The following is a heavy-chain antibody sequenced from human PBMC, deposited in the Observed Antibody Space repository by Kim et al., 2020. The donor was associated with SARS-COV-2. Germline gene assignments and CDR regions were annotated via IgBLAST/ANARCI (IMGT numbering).Heavy chain of an antibody. V-gene: IGHV4-34*01. J-gene: IGHJ6*02. CDR2: INHSGRT. CDR1: GGSFSGYY. Sequence: SETLSLTCAVYGGSFSGYYWSWIRQPPGKGLEWIGEINHSGRTNYNPSLKSRVTISVDTSKNQFSLKLSSVTAADTAVYYCYFRDWVGMDVWGQGTTVTVSS. D-gene: IGHD3-9*01. CDR3: YFRDWVGMDV.